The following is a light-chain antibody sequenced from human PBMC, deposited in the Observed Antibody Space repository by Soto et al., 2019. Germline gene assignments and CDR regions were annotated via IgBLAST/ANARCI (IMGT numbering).Light chain of an antibody. CDR1: SGHSSNT. V-gene: IGLV4-69*01. J-gene: IGLJ7*01. CDR2: VNSDGSH. CDR3: QTWGSGIAV. Sequence: QLVLTQSPSASASLGASVKLTCTLSSGHSSNTIAWHQQQPEKGPRYLMKVNSDGSHRKGDGIPDRFSGSSSGAERYLIISCLQSEDEADYYCQTWGSGIAVFGGGTQLTVL.